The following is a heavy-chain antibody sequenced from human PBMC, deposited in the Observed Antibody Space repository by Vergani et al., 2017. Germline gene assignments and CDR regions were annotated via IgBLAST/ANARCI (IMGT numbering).Heavy chain of an antibody. Sequence: QVQLVESGGGVVQPGGSLRLSCAAAGFTFSTFGMHWVRQAPGKGLEWVAFIRYDGSNKYYADSVKCRFTISRDNSKNTVYVQMSSRRSEDTAVYYCAKERDAREDRLPDYWGQGILVTVSS. CDR2: IRYDGSNK. CDR1: GFTFSTFG. V-gene: IGHV3-30*02. CDR3: AKERDAREDRLPDY. J-gene: IGHJ4*02. D-gene: IGHD5/OR15-5a*01.